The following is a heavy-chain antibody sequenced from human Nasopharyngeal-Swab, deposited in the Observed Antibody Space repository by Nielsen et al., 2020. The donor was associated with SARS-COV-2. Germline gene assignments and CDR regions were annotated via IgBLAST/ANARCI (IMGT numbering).Heavy chain of an antibody. D-gene: IGHD3-16*01. CDR2: IYYSGST. Sequence: SETLSLTCTVSGGSISSGGYYWSWIRQHPGKGLEWIGYIYYSGSTYYNPSLKSRVTISVDTSKNQFSLKLSSVTAADTAVYYCARDGRFDYGMDVWGQGTTVTASS. CDR3: ARDGRFDYGMDV. CDR1: GGSISSGGYY. J-gene: IGHJ6*02. V-gene: IGHV4-31*03.